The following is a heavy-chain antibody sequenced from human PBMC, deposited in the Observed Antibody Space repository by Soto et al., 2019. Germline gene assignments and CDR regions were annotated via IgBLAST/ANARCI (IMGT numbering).Heavy chain of an antibody. D-gene: IGHD3-10*01. Sequence: EVQLLESGGGLVQPGGSLRLSCAASGFTFSSYAMSWVRQAPGKGLEWVSAISGSGRSTYYADSVKGRFTISRDTSKNTLYRQMNSLRAEDTAVYYCAKDPSQIGIYWYFYLWGRGTLVTVSS. V-gene: IGHV3-23*01. CDR2: ISGSGRST. CDR3: AKDPSQIGIYWYFYL. CDR1: GFTFSSYA. J-gene: IGHJ2*01.